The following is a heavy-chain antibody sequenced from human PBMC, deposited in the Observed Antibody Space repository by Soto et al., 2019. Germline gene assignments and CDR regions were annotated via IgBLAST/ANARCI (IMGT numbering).Heavy chain of an antibody. J-gene: IGHJ5*02. CDR3: ARRYCSGGSCYKRQMYNWFDT. D-gene: IGHD2-15*01. CDR2: INHSGST. CDR1: GGSFSGYY. Sequence: SETLSLTCAVYGGSFSGYYWSWIRQPPGKGLEWIGEINHSGSTNYNPSLKSRVTISVDTSKNQFSLKLSSVTAADTAVYYCARRYCSGGSCYKRQMYNWFDTWGQGTLVTVSS. V-gene: IGHV4-34*01.